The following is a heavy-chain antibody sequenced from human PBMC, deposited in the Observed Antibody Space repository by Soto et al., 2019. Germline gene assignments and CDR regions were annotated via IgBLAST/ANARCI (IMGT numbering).Heavy chain of an antibody. CDR1: GFTFSSYA. Sequence: GGSLRLSCAASGFTFSSYAMHWVRQAPGKGLEWVAVISYDGSNKYYADSVKGRFTISRDNSKNTLYLQMNSLRAEDTAVYYCARDLVFRVAVAGMYYYYGMDVWGQGTTVTVSS. CDR3: ARDLVFRVAVAGMYYYYGMDV. V-gene: IGHV3-30-3*01. J-gene: IGHJ6*02. D-gene: IGHD6-19*01. CDR2: ISYDGSNK.